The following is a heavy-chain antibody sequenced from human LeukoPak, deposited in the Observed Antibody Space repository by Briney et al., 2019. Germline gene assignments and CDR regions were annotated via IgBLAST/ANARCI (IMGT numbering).Heavy chain of an antibody. CDR3: ARAAVAGQKGGYWFDP. Sequence: SETLSLTCTVSGGSVTGYFWSWIRQPPGRGLEWIGYIYYSGSTNYNPSLKSRVTISVDTSKNQFSLKLSSVTAADTAVYYCARAAVAGQKGGYWFDPWGQGTLVTVSS. D-gene: IGHD6-19*01. J-gene: IGHJ5*02. CDR1: GGSVTGYF. CDR2: IYYSGST. V-gene: IGHV4-59*08.